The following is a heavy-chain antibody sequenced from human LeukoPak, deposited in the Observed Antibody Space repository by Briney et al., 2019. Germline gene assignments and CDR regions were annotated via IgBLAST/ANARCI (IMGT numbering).Heavy chain of an antibody. J-gene: IGHJ4*02. CDR2: IYSGGST. CDR3: ARGPSGYHNT. D-gene: IGHD5-12*01. Sequence: GGSLRLSCAASEFSVGSNYMTWVRQAPGKGLEWVSLIYSGGSTYYADSVKGRFTISRDNSKNTLYLQMNSLRAEDTAVYYRARGPSGYHNTGGQGTLVTVSS. V-gene: IGHV3-66*01. CDR1: EFSVGSNY.